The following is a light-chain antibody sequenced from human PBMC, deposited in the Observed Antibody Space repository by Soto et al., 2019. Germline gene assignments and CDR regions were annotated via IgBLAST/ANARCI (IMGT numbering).Light chain of an antibody. Sequence: EIVLTQSPATLSLSPGERATLSCRASQSLSSNFLAWYQQKPGQAPRLLIYDSSTRATGFPAKFSGGGSGTEFTLTISSLQSEDFAIYYCQQYKNGWTFGQGTKVDIK. CDR3: QQYKNGWT. V-gene: IGKV3D-15*01. J-gene: IGKJ1*01. CDR1: QSLSSN. CDR2: DSS.